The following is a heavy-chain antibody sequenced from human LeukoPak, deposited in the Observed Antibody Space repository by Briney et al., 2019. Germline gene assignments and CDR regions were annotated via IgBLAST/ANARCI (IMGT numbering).Heavy chain of an antibody. D-gene: IGHD4/OR15-4a*01. CDR3: ANEEVPNDY. J-gene: IGHJ4*02. CDR2: ISISGDRT. CDR1: RFPFSSHA. Sequence: EGSLRLSCEVSRFPFSSHAMSWVRQAPGRGREWVSGISISGDRTYYADSVQGRFTISRDNSKNTVFLHMDSLRVDDTAVYYCANEEVPNDYWGQGTLVTVSS. V-gene: IGHV3-23*01.